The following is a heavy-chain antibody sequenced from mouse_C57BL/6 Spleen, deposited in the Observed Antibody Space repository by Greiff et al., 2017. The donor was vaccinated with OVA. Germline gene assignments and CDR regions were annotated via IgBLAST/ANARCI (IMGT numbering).Heavy chain of an antibody. CDR2: ISNGGGST. V-gene: IGHV5-12*01. Sequence: EVKLVESGGGLVQPGGSLKLSCAASGFTFSDYYMYWVRQTPEKRLEWVAYISNGGGSTYYPDTVKGRFTISRDNAKNTLYLQMSRLKSEDTAMYYCARGIYYYGSSYWAMDYWGQGTSVTVSS. CDR3: ARGIYYYGSSYWAMDY. CDR1: GFTFSDYY. D-gene: IGHD1-1*01. J-gene: IGHJ4*01.